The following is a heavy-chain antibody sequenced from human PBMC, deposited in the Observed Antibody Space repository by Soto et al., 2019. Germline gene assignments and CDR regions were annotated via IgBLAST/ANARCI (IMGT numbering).Heavy chain of an antibody. CDR2: INPNGGST. Sequence: QVQVVQSGAEVKKPGASVKVSCKTSGYTFINYHVHCVRQAPGQGLEWMGAINPNGGSTTYAQHLQGRITMTSDASTSTVYMDLSSLRSDDTAVYYCALPKNTLGWYNFWGQGSLVTVS. D-gene: IGHD6-19*01. CDR3: ALPKNTLGWYNF. V-gene: IGHV1-46*01. CDR1: GYTFINYH. J-gene: IGHJ4*02.